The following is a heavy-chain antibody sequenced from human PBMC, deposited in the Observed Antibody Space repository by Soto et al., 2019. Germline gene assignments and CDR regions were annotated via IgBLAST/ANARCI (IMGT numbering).Heavy chain of an antibody. J-gene: IGHJ1*01. CDR3: AHTAVVPAILTEYFQH. D-gene: IGHD2-21*02. CDR2: IYWDDDK. CDR1: GFSLSTSGVG. V-gene: IGHV2-5*02. Sequence: QITLKESGPTLVKPTQTLTLTCTFSGFSLSTSGVGVGWIRQPPGKALEWLALIYWDDDKRYSPSLKSRLTSTKDTSKNQVVLTMTNMDPVDTATYYCAHTAVVPAILTEYFQHWGQGTLVTVSS.